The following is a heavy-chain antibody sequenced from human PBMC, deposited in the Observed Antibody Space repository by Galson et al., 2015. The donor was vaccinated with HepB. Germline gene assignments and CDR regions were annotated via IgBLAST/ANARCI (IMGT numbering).Heavy chain of an antibody. CDR1: GGTFSSYA. V-gene: IGHV1-69*13. CDR2: IIPIFGTA. Sequence: SVKVSCKASGGTFSSYAISWVRQAPGQGLEWMGGIIPIFGTANYAQKFQGRVTITADESTCTAYMELSSLRSEDTAVYYCARARGSYDNDEDAFDIWGQGTMVTVSS. J-gene: IGHJ3*02. D-gene: IGHD1-26*01. CDR3: ARARGSYDNDEDAFDI.